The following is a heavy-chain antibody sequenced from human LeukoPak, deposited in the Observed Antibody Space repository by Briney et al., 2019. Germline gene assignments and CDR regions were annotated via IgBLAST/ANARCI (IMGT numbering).Heavy chain of an antibody. J-gene: IGHJ4*02. CDR3: ARHLLSGDFWGIDY. CDR1: RFTFSSYS. CDR2: ISSSGTYI. D-gene: IGHD3-16*01. Sequence: GGSLRLSCAASRFTFSSYSTIWVRQAPGKGLEWVSSISSSGTYIYYADSLKGRFTISRDNAANSLYLQMNSLRAEDTAVYYCARHLLSGDFWGIDYWGQGTLVTVSS. V-gene: IGHV3-21*01.